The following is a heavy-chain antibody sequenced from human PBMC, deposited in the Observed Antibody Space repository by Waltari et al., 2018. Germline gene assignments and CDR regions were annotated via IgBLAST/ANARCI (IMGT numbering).Heavy chain of an antibody. J-gene: IGHJ4*02. D-gene: IGHD2-2*01. Sequence: EVQLVESGGGLVQPGGSLRLSCGASVFTLSSYWMSWVRQTPGKGLQWVANINYDGSQKYYVDSVKGRFTISRDNAKNSVYLQMNSLRVEDTAVYYCAKSRGFEYWGQGALITVSS. CDR3: AKSRGFEY. V-gene: IGHV3-7*01. CDR2: INYDGSQK. CDR1: VFTLSSYW.